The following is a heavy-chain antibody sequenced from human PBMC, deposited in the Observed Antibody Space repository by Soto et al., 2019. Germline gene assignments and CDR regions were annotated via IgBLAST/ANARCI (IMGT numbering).Heavy chain of an antibody. CDR2: IYYSGST. CDR1: GCSISSSSYY. J-gene: IGHJ4*02. V-gene: IGHV4-39*01. Sequence: SETLSLTCTVSGCSISSSSYYWGWIRQPPGKGLEWIGSIYYSGSTYYNPSLKSRVTISVDTSKNQFSLKLSSVTAADTAVYYCARCEWELLRLDYWGQGTLVTVS. CDR3: ARCEWELLRLDY. D-gene: IGHD1-26*01.